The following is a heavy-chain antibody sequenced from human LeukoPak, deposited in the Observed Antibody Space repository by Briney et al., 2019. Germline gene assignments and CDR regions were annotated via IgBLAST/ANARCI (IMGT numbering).Heavy chain of an antibody. CDR3: ARDRNYGDYHLYYYYGMDV. Sequence: GGSLRLSCAASGFTFSSYWMSWVRQAPGKGLEWVANIKQDGSEKYYVDSVKGRFTNSRDNAKNSLYLQMNSLRAEDTAAYYCARDRNYGDYHLYYYYGMDVWGQGTTVTVS. D-gene: IGHD4-17*01. J-gene: IGHJ6*02. CDR2: IKQDGSEK. CDR1: GFTFSSYW. V-gene: IGHV3-7*01.